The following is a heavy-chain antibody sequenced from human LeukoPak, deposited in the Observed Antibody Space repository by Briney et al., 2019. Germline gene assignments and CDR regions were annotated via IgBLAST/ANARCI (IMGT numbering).Heavy chain of an antibody. CDR2: IRDSGEA. J-gene: IGHJ5*02. CDR3: ARDRAANQDWVEFDP. V-gene: IGHV3-66*03. D-gene: IGHD3/OR15-3a*01. Sequence: GGSLRPSCAVSGFRVSDYYMGWVRQAPGKGLEWVGLIRDSGEAFYADFARGRFAISRDESENTLYLQMNSLRVEDTTVYFCARDRAANQDWVEFDPWGQGTPVIVSS. CDR1: GFRVSDYY.